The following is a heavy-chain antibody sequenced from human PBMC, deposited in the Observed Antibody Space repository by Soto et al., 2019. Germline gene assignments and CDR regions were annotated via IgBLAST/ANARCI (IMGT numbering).Heavy chain of an antibody. J-gene: IGHJ6*01. Sequence: ASVKVSCKAAGYTFTGDYMHWVRQAPGQGLEWMGWINPNSGGRNYAQKFQGRVTMTRDTSISTAXMXXXXXXXXXXAVYYCAXXXXRYFDGLLDLAYYYGMWGWGQGTRVTVS. CDR2: INPNSGGR. V-gene: IGHV1-2*02. CDR3: AXXXXRYFDGLLDLAYYYGMWG. CDR1: GYTFTGDY. D-gene: IGHD3-9*01.